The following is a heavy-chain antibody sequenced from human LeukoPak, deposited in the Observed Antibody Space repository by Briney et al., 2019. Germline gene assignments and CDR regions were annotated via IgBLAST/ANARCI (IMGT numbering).Heavy chain of an antibody. CDR3: ARDPVHYYDSSGYWRY. J-gene: IGHJ4*02. V-gene: IGHV1-8*03. CDR1: GYTFTSYD. D-gene: IGHD3-22*01. CDR2: MNPNSGNT. Sequence: ASVKVSCKASGYTFTSYDINWVRQATGQGLEWMGWMNPNSGNTGYAQKFQGRVTITRNTSISTAYMELRSLRSDDTAVYYCARDPVHYYDSSGYWRYWGQGTLVTVSS.